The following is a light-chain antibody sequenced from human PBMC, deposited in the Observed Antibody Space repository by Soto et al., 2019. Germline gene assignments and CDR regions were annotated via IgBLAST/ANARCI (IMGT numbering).Light chain of an antibody. Sequence: QSVLTQPRSVSGSPGQSVTLSCTGTSSDVGGYNFVSWYQQHPGKAPKVMIYDVSQRPSGVPDRFSGSKSGNTASLTISGLQAEDDADYYCSSYAGRYSVVFGGGTKLTVL. CDR2: DVS. J-gene: IGLJ2*01. V-gene: IGLV2-11*01. CDR3: SSYAGRYSVV. CDR1: SSDVGGYNF.